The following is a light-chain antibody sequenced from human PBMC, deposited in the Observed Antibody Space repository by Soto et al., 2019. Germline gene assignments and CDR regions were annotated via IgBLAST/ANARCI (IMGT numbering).Light chain of an antibody. CDR1: ISDVVAYNY. CDR3: ASYAGGNNLV. Sequence: QSALSQPPSASGSPGQSFTISFTVTISDVVAYNYVSFYQQHPFKAPKLMIYDVTKLPSLFPDRFSVSNSGNTSSLTVSGLQAEDEADYYCASYAGGNNLVFGTGTKVPVL. CDR2: DVT. V-gene: IGLV2-8*01. J-gene: IGLJ1*01.